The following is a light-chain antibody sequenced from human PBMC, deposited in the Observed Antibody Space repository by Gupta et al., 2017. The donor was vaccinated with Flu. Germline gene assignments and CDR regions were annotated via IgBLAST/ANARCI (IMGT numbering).Light chain of an antibody. V-gene: IGLV3-1*01. CDR2: RAT. CDR1: NLGNKF. CDR3: QAWDHGKVV. Sequence: SYELTQPPSLPVSPGQTASTTCSGDNLGNKFASWYQQKTGQSPVLVIDRATGRPSGIPERFSGANPGNTPTLTIGGTQAMDEAVYYCQAWDHGKVVFGGGTRLTLL. J-gene: IGLJ2*01.